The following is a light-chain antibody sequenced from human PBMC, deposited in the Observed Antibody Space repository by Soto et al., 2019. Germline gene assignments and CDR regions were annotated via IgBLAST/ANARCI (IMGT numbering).Light chain of an antibody. J-gene: IGKJ5*01. CDR3: SRTHSTPIT. CDR1: QDVGKW. V-gene: IGKV1-12*01. Sequence: GGGRITKTKRASQDVGKWLAWYQQKPGKAPKLLIYDASSLESGVPSRFIVSRSEIDFNVTLSRLQSEDAAPFSWSRTHSTPITFPQGTRLDIK. CDR2: DAS.